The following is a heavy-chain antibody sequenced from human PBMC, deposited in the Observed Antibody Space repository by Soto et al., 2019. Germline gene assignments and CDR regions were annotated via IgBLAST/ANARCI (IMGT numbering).Heavy chain of an antibody. V-gene: IGHV4-59*01. CDR1: GGSISSYY. CDR2: IYYSGST. Sequence: SETLSLTCTVSGGSISSYYWSWIRQPPGKGLEWIGYIYYSGSTNYNPSLKSRVTISVDTSKNQFSLKLSSVTAAETAVYYCARGAYYYDSSGYYSVSWCPGTLVTVSS. D-gene: IGHD3-22*01. J-gene: IGHJ4*02. CDR3: ARGAYYYDSSGYYSVS.